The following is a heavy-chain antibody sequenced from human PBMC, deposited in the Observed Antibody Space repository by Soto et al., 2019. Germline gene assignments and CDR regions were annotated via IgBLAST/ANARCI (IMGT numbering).Heavy chain of an antibody. V-gene: IGHV3-53*01. CDR3: ARGGQSITKVYDYAMGV. CDR2: IYSGGST. J-gene: IGHJ6*02. Sequence: GGSLRLSCAASGFTVSSNYMTWVRQAPGKGLEWVSVIYSGGSTYYADSVRGRFTVSRDNPKNTLFLQMNSLRAEDTALYYCARGGQSITKVYDYAMGVWGQGTTVTVSS. CDR1: GFTVSSNY. D-gene: IGHD2-8*01.